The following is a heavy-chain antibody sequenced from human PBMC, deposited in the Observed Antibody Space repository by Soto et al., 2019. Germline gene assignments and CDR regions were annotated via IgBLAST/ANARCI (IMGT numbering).Heavy chain of an antibody. V-gene: IGHV3-30-3*01. CDR1: GFTFSSYA. Sequence: GGSLRLSCAASGFTFSSYAMHWVRQAPGKGLEWVAVISYDGSNKYYADSVKGRFTISRDNSKNTLYLQMNSLRAEDTAVYYCARGAGGGYRHYYYYYGMDVWGQGTTVTVS. J-gene: IGHJ6*02. CDR3: ARGAGGGYRHYYYYYGMDV. CDR2: ISYDGSNK. D-gene: IGHD1-26*01.